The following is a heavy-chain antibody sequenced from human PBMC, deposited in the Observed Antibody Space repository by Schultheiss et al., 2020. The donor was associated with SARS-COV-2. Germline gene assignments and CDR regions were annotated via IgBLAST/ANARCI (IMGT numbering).Heavy chain of an antibody. Sequence: ASVKVSCKASGYTFTGYYMHWVRQAPGQGLEWMGWINPNSGGTNYAQKFQGRVTMTRDTSISTAYMELSRLRSDDTAVYYCAASLITMVRGVIMADDAFDIWGQGTMVTVSS. V-gene: IGHV1-2*02. CDR2: INPNSGGT. CDR3: AASLITMVRGVIMADDAFDI. D-gene: IGHD3-10*01. J-gene: IGHJ3*02. CDR1: GYTFTGYY.